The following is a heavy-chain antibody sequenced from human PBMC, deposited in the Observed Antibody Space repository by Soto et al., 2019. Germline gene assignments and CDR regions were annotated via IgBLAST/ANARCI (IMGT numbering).Heavy chain of an antibody. V-gene: IGHV4-61*01. D-gene: IGHD1-1*01. CDR2: IYYSGSA. J-gene: IGHJ4*02. CDR3: ARERTGDPTFFDY. Sequence: PAETLSLTCTVSGGSVSSSNYYWVCIRQPPGKGLELLGYIYYSGSASYNPSLKSRITVSVDTSKNQFSLKLSSVTAADTAVYYCARERTGDPTFFDYWGQGTLVTVSS. CDR1: GGSVSSSNYY.